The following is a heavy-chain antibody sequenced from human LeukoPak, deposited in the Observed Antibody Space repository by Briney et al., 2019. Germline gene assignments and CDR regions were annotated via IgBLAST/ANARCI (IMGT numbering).Heavy chain of an antibody. V-gene: IGHV5-51*01. Sequence: GESLKISCKGSGYSFTSYWIGWVRQLPGKGLEWMGIIYPGDSDTRYSPSFQGQVTISADKSISTAYLQWSSLKASDTAMYYCARRNDFWNGHHGNFQHWGQGTVVTVSS. D-gene: IGHD3-3*01. J-gene: IGHJ1*01. CDR3: ARRNDFWNGHHGNFQH. CDR1: GYSFTSYW. CDR2: IYPGDSDT.